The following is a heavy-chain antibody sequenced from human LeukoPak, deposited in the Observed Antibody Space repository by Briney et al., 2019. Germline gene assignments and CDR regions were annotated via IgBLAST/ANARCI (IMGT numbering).Heavy chain of an antibody. CDR3: ARVTGYMIEDYFDY. CDR1: GGSISSYY. CDR2: IYYSGST. D-gene: IGHD3-22*01. V-gene: IGHV4-59*01. J-gene: IGHJ4*02. Sequence: SETLSLTCTVSGGSISSYYWSWIRQPPRKGLEWMGYIYYSGSTNYSPSLRSRVTISVDTSKNEFSLKLRSVTAADTAEYYCARVTGYMIEDYFDYWGQGTLVTVSS.